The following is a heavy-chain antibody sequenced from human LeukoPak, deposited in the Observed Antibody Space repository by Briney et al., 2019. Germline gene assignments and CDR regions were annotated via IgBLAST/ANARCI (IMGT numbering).Heavy chain of an antibody. Sequence: KPGGSLRLSCAASGFTFSSYSMNWVRQAQGKWLEWVSSISSSSYIYYADSVKGRFTISRDNAKNSLYLQMNSLRAEDTAVYYCVRIPNSANLPNWFDPWGQGTLVTVSS. CDR1: GFTFSSYS. D-gene: IGHD4/OR15-4a*01. CDR2: ISSSSYI. V-gene: IGHV3-21*01. CDR3: VRIPNSANLPNWFDP. J-gene: IGHJ5*02.